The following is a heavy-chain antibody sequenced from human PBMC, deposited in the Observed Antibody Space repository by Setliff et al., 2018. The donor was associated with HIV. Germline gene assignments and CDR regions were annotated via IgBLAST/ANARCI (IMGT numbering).Heavy chain of an antibody. D-gene: IGHD1-26*01. CDR1: GFTFSSCS. Sequence: PGGSLRLSCAASGFTFSSCSMTWVRQAPGKGLEWVSSISGGSDYIYHADSVKGRFTISRDNAKNSLYLQVNSLTADDTAVYYCARDSGTTMGASGPGYWGQGTLVTVSS. CDR3: ARDSGTTMGASGPGY. V-gene: IGHV3-21*01. CDR2: ISGGSDYI. J-gene: IGHJ4*02.